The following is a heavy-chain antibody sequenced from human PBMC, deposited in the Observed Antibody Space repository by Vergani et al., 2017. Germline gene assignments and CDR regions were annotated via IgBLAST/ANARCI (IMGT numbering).Heavy chain of an antibody. CDR1: GFTFSSYA. V-gene: IGHV3-23*01. Sequence: EVQLLESGGGLVQPGGSLRLSCAASGFTFSSYAMSWVRQAPGKGLEWVSAISGSGGSTYYADSVKGRFTISRDNSKNTLYLQMNSLRAEDTAVYYCARDAYELVGATKRGAFDIWGQGTMVTVSS. D-gene: IGHD1-26*01. CDR2: ISGSGGST. J-gene: IGHJ3*02. CDR3: ARDAYELVGATKRGAFDI.